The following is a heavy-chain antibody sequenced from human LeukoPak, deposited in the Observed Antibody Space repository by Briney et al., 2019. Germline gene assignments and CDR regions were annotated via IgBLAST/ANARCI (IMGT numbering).Heavy chain of an antibody. Sequence: GGSLRLSCAASGFTFGDLAMHWVRQAPGKGLEWISLITRDGSRTYYADSVKGRFTISRDNSKNSLYVQMNSLRIEDTALHYCTKGGQTAAGGTAHWGQGTLVTVSS. CDR2: ITRDGSRT. CDR3: TKGGQTAAGGTAH. D-gene: IGHD6-13*01. CDR1: GFTFGDLA. V-gene: IGHV3-43*02. J-gene: IGHJ4*02.